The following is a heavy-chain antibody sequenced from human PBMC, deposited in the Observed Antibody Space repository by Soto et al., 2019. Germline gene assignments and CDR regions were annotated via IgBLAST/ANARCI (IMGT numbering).Heavy chain of an antibody. CDR3: ARANWNYGYYYYYYMDV. CDR2: INHSGST. D-gene: IGHD1-7*01. Sequence: SETLSFTCAVYGGSFSGYYWSWIRQPPGKGLEWIGEINHSGSTNYNPSLKSRVTISVDTSKNQFSLKLSSVTAADTAVYYCARANWNYGYYYYYYMDVWGKGTTVTVSS. V-gene: IGHV4-34*01. J-gene: IGHJ6*03. CDR1: GGSFSGYY.